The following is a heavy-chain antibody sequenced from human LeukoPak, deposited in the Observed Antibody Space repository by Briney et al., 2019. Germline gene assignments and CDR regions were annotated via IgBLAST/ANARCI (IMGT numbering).Heavy chain of an antibody. CDR1: GFTFSSYG. J-gene: IGHJ3*02. V-gene: IGHV3-30*02. CDR2: IRYDGSNK. Sequence: GGSLRLSCAASGFTFSSYGMHWVRQAPGKGLEWVAFIRYDGSNKYYADSVKGRFTISRDNSKNTLYLQMNSLRAEDTAVYYCARVEWELLNDAFDIWGQGTMVTVSS. CDR3: ARVEWELLNDAFDI. D-gene: IGHD1-26*01.